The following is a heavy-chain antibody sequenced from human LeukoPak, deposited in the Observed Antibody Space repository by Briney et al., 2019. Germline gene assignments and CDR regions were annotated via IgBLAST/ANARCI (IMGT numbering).Heavy chain of an antibody. D-gene: IGHD5-18*01. V-gene: IGHV4-39*07. CDR1: GGSISSSSYY. Sequence: PSETLSLTCTVSGGSISSSSYYWGWIRQPPGKGLEWIGSIYYSGSTYYNPSLKSRVTISVDTSKNQFSLKLSSVTAADTAVYYCGSRSGYSYGLDYWGQGTLVTVSS. CDR2: IYYSGST. J-gene: IGHJ4*02. CDR3: GSRSGYSYGLDY.